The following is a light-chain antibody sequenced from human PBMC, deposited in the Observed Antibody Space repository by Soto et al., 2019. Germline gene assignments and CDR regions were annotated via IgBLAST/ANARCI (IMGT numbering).Light chain of an antibody. J-gene: IGLJ3*02. Sequence: ALTQPGSVSGSPRQSVTISWTGTNSDVGGYNYVSWYQQYPGKAPKLMISGVSERPSGVPDRFSGYKSGNTASLTISGLQAEDEADYCCCSYVDTDTWVFGGGTKVTV. CDR2: GVS. V-gene: IGLV2-11*01. CDR1: NSDVGGYNY. CDR3: CSYVDTDTWV.